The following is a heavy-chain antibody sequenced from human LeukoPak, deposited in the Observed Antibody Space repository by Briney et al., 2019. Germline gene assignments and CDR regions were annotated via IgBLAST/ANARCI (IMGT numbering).Heavy chain of an antibody. J-gene: IGHJ3*02. CDR3: ARPHLPGRHAFDI. Sequence: GGSLRLSCTASGFTFSNYAMNWVRQGPGKGLEWVSVMSGDGRTIYYADSVKGRFTISRDNSKDILYLQMNSLRAEDTAAYYCARPHLPGRHAFDIWGQGTMVTVSS. V-gene: IGHV3-23*01. CDR1: GFTFSNYA. CDR2: MSGDGRTI.